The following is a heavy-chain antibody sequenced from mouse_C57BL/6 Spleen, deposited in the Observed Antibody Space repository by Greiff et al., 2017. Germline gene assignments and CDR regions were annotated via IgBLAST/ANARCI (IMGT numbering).Heavy chain of an antibody. Sequence: QVQLKQPGAELVKPGASVKMSCKASGYTFTSYWITWVKQRPGQGLEWIGDIYPGSGSTNYNEKFKSKATLTVDTSSSTAYMQLSSLTSEDSAVYYCAREGSTMVTTGAYWGQGTLVTVSA. CDR3: AREGSTMVTTGAY. J-gene: IGHJ3*01. CDR2: IYPGSGST. CDR1: GYTFTSYW. D-gene: IGHD2-2*01. V-gene: IGHV1-55*01.